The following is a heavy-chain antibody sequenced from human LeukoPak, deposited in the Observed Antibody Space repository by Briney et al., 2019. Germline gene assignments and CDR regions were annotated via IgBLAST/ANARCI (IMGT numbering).Heavy chain of an antibody. J-gene: IGHJ6*02. CDR1: GYTLTELS. CDR2: FDPEDGET. Sequence: ASVKVSCKVSGYTLTELSMHWVRQAPGKGLEWMGGFDPEDGETIYAQKFRGRVTMTEDTSTDTAYMELSSLRSEDTAVYYCATPRSPVPAAMYGYYGMDVWGQGTTVTVSS. D-gene: IGHD2-2*01. V-gene: IGHV1-24*01. CDR3: ATPRSPVPAAMYGYYGMDV.